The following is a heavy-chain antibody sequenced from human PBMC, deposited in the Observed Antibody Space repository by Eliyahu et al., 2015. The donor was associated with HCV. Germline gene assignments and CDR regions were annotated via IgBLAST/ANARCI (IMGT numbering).Heavy chain of an antibody. V-gene: IGHV1-2*02. Sequence: QVQLVQSGAEVTKPGASVKVSCKASGXIFPNSYLXWVRQAPGQGLEWMGWINPYDGDTTFAQHFEGRVTLTRDTSISTANMELSSLRSDDTAIYYCARSGYRSGWAFDYWGQGVLVTVSS. CDR2: INPYDGDT. CDR1: GXIFPNSY. D-gene: IGHD6-19*01. J-gene: IGHJ4*02. CDR3: ARSGYRSGWAFDY.